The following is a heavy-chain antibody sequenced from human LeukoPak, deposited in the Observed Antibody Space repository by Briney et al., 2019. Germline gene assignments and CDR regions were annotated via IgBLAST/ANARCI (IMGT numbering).Heavy chain of an antibody. CDR1: GFTFSSYA. CDR3: AKLGGSYYAYYYYYMDV. V-gene: IGHV3-23*01. J-gene: IGHJ6*03. Sequence: GSLRLSCAASGFTFSSYAMSWVRQAPGKGLEWVSAISGSGGSTYYADSVKGRFTISRDNSKNTLYLQMNSLRAEDTAVYYCAKLGGSYYAYYYYYMDVWGKGTTVTVSS. CDR2: ISGSGGST. D-gene: IGHD1-26*01.